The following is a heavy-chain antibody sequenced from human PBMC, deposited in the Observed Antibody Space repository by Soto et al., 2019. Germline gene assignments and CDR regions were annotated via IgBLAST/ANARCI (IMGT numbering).Heavy chain of an antibody. CDR3: AKIEMGWFAH. V-gene: IGHV3-23*01. CDR1: GFSFFSYA. CDR2: ISGSGGHT. D-gene: IGHD2-8*01. J-gene: IGHJ5*02. Sequence: PGESLKISCTGSGFSFFSYAMSWVRQAPGKGLEWVSTISGSGGHTYYADSVKGRFVVSRDNDKNTVYLRMSSLTGEDTAVYFCAKIEMGWFAHWGQGTQVTVYS.